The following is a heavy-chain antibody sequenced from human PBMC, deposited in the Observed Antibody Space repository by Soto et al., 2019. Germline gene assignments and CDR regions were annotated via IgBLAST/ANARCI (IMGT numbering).Heavy chain of an antibody. D-gene: IGHD1-1*01. CDR2: ISAYNGNT. J-gene: IGHJ5*02. CDR3: ARDEAYKWNDGGWFDP. CDR1: GYTFTSYG. Sequence: QVQLVQSGAEVKKPGASVKVSGKASGYTFTSYGISWVRQASGQGLEWMGWISAYNGNTKYAQKLQGRVTMTTDTSTSPAYMELRSLRSDDTAVYYCARDEAYKWNDGGWFDPWGQGTLVTVSS. V-gene: IGHV1-18*01.